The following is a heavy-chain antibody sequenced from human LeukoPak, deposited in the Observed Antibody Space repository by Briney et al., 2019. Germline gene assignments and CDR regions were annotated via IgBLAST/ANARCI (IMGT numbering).Heavy chain of an antibody. CDR1: GYTFTSYD. J-gene: IGHJ4*02. CDR3: ARGFVVVPAAWGY. Sequence: ASVTVSCKASGYTFTSYDINWVRQAPGQGLEWMGWMNPNSGNTGYAQKFQGRVTMTRNTSISTAYMELSSLRSEDTAVYYCARGFVVVPAAWGYWGQGTLVTVSS. CDR2: MNPNSGNT. D-gene: IGHD2-2*01. V-gene: IGHV1-8*01.